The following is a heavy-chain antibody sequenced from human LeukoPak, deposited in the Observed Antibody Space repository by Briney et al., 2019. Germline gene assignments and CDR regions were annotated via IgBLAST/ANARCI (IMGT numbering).Heavy chain of an antibody. Sequence: GGSLRLSCAASGFTFSSYSMNWVRQAPGKGLEWVSYISSSSSTIYYADSVKGRFTISRDNAKNSLYLQMNSLRAEDTAVYYCARAAKDIVATITEFDYWGQGTLVTVSS. CDR2: ISSSSSTI. CDR1: GFTFSSYS. J-gene: IGHJ4*02. D-gene: IGHD5-12*01. CDR3: ARAAKDIVATITEFDY. V-gene: IGHV3-48*01.